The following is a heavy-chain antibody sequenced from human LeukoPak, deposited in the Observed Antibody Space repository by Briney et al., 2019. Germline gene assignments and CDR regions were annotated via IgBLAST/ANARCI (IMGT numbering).Heavy chain of an antibody. J-gene: IGHJ4*02. CDR2: ISSSSSYI. V-gene: IGHV3-21*01. D-gene: IGHD6-13*01. CDR3: ARVPPIAAAGTDDDY. Sequence: PGGSLRLSCAASGFTFSSYSMNWVRQAPGKGLEWVSSISSSSSYIYYADSVKGRFTISRDNAKNSLYLQMNSLRAEDTAVYYCARVPPIAAAGTDDDYWGQGTLVTVSS. CDR1: GFTFSSYS.